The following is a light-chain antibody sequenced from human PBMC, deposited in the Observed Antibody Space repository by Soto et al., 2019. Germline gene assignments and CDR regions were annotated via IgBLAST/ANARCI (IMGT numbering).Light chain of an antibody. CDR2: GAS. CDR1: QSVRSN. CDR3: QQYNNWPYT. V-gene: IGKV3-15*01. Sequence: EIVMTQSPATLSVSPGDRATLSCRASQSVRSNLAWYQQRPGQAPRLLMSGASTRATGVPARFSANGSGTEFTLTIGSLQSEDFAVSYCQQYNNWPYTFGQGTTLEIK. J-gene: IGKJ2*01.